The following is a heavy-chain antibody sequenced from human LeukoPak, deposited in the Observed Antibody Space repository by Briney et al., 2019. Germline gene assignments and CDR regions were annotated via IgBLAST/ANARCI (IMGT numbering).Heavy chain of an antibody. CDR2: IYYSGST. CDR3: ARVVKSYDSSGYYGY. D-gene: IGHD3-22*01. Sequence: KPSETLSLTCTVSGGSISSSIYYWGWIRQPPGKGLEWTGSIYYSGSTHYNPSLKSRVTISVDTSKNQFSLKLSSVTAADTAVYYCARVVKSYDSSGYYGYWGQGTLVTVSS. V-gene: IGHV4-39*07. CDR1: GGSISSSIYY. J-gene: IGHJ4*02.